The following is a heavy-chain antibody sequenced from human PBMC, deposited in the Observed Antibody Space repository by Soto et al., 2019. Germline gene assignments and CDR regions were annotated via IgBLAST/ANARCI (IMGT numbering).Heavy chain of an antibody. D-gene: IGHD1-26*01. CDR3: AIAGLGNSHTFYI. Sequence: SETLSLTCTVSGGSIYNNYWSWIRQPPEKGLEWIGYIYYTGSTSYNPSLKSRVTISADTSKNQFSLWLSSVTAADTAVYYCAIAGLGNSHTFYIWGHGTMVTVSS. V-gene: IGHV4-59*08. CDR2: IYYTGST. CDR1: GGSIYNNY. J-gene: IGHJ3*02.